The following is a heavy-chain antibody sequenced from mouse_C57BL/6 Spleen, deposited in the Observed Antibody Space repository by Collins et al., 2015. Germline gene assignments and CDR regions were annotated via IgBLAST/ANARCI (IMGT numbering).Heavy chain of an antibody. CDR3: ARDPLHYYGSSLYYYAMDY. CDR1: GYTFTSYW. J-gene: IGHJ4*01. CDR2: IDPNSGGT. Sequence: QVQLQQPGAELVKPGASVKLSCKASGYTFTSYWMHWVKQRPGRGLEWIGRIDPNSGGTKYNEKFKSKATLTVDKPSSTAYMQLNSLTSEDSAVYYCARDPLHYYGSSLYYYAMDYWGQGTSVTVSS. V-gene: IGHV1-72*01. D-gene: IGHD1-1*01.